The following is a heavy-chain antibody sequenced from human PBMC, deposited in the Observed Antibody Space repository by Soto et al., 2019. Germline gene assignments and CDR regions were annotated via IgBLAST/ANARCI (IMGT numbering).Heavy chain of an antibody. CDR2: VYHSGTT. J-gene: IGHJ4*02. V-gene: IGHV4-38-2*01. CDR1: GYSINSGSY. Sequence: SETLSLTCAVSGYSINSGSYWGWIRQPPGKGLEWIGSVYHSGTTYYSPSFRGHVTISVTKSITTVFLQWSSLRASDTAIYYCARQIYASETGPNFQYYFDSWGQGTPVTVSS. CDR3: ARQIYASETGPNFQYYFDS. D-gene: IGHD2-2*01.